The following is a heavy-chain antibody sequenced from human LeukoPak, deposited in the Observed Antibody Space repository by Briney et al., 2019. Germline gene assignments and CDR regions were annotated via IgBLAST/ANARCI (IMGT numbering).Heavy chain of an antibody. CDR3: ARRGISYDFWSGYYDY. CDR2: IYYSEST. V-gene: IGHV4-59*08. CDR1: GGSISSYY. D-gene: IGHD3-3*01. J-gene: IGHJ4*02. Sequence: SETLSLTCTVSGGSISSYYWSWIRQPPGKGLEWIGYIYYSESTNYNPSLKSRVTISVDTSKNQFSLKLSSVTAADTAVYYCARRGISYDFWSGYYDYWGQGTLVTVSS.